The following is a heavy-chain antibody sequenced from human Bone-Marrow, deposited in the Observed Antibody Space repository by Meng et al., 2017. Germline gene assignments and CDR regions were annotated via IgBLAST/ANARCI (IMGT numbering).Heavy chain of an antibody. V-gene: IGHV1-2*06. Sequence: ASVKVSCKPSGYNFPDYWLHWVRRAPGQGLEWMGRIDPKSGDTHYAQRFQGRVTMTGDTSISTAYMELSGLRSDGTAMYYCARDHCSGGSCYFYYGMDVWGQGPTVTVSS. J-gene: IGHJ6*02. CDR3: ARDHCSGGSCYFYYGMDV. CDR2: IDPKSGDT. D-gene: IGHD2-15*01. CDR1: GYNFPDYW.